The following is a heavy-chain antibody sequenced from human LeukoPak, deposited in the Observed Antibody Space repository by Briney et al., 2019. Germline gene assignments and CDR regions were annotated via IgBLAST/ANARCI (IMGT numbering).Heavy chain of an antibody. CDR1: GFTFSSYW. V-gene: IGHV3-74*01. CDR3: ARGTRGPVGYNWFDP. D-gene: IGHD1/OR15-1a*01. J-gene: IGHJ5*02. Sequence: PGGSLRLSCAASGFTFSSYWMHWVRQAPGKGLVWVSRINSDGSSTSYADSVKGRFTISRDNAKNTLYLQMNSLRAEDTAVYYCARGTRGPVGYNWFDPWGQGSLVTVSS. CDR2: INSDGSST.